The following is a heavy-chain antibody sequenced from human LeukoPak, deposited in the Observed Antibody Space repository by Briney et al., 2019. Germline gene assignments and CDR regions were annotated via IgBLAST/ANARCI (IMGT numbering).Heavy chain of an antibody. D-gene: IGHD3-22*01. CDR2: IYYSGST. Sequence: SETLSLTCTVSGYSISSGYYCGWIRQPPGKGLEWIGSIYYSGSTYYNPSLKSRVTISVDTSKNQFSLKLSSVTAADTAVYYCASGDSSGYYLGYFDYWGQGTLVTVSS. CDR3: ASGDSSGYYLGYFDY. J-gene: IGHJ4*02. CDR1: GYSISSGYY. V-gene: IGHV4-38-2*02.